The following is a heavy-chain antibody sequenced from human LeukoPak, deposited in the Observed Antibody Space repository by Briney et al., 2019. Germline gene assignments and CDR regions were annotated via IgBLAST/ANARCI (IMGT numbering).Heavy chain of an antibody. J-gene: IGHJ4*02. D-gene: IGHD1-1*01. V-gene: IGHV3-23*01. Sequence: GGSLRLSCAASGFTFSSYAMSWVRQAPGKGLEWVSTISGSGAYTYYPDSVKGRFTISRDNSKNTLYLQMNSLTVEDTAVYYCARDYLRAAYNFDYWGLGTLVTVSS. CDR3: ARDYLRAAYNFDY. CDR2: ISGSGAYT. CDR1: GFTFSSYA.